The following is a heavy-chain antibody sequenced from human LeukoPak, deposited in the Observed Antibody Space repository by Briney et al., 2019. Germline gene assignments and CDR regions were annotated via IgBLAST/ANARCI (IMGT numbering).Heavy chain of an antibody. CDR1: GFIFDDYG. J-gene: IGHJ4*02. V-gene: IGHV3-20*04. CDR3: ARDPSIAAAGTHLDY. CDR2: INWNGGST. D-gene: IGHD6-13*01. Sequence: PGGSLRFSCAASGFIFDDYGMSWVRQAPGKGLEWVSCINWNGGSTGYADSVKGRFTISRDNAKNSLYLQMNSLRAEDTALYYCARDPSIAAAGTHLDYWGQGTLVTVSS.